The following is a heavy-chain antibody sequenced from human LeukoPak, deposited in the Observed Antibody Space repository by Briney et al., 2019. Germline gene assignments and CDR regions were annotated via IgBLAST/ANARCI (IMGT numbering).Heavy chain of an antibody. CDR2: IIPIFGTA. J-gene: IGHJ4*02. CDR3: ARDQISHLYYCSSTICYSRFDY. D-gene: IGHD2-2*01. Sequence: SVKVSCKASGGTFSSYAISWVRQAPGQGLEWMGGIIPIFGTANYAQKFQGRVTITADESTSTAYMELSSLRSEDAAVYYCARDQISHLYYCSSTICYSRFDYWGQGTLVTVSS. V-gene: IGHV1-69*01. CDR1: GGTFSSYA.